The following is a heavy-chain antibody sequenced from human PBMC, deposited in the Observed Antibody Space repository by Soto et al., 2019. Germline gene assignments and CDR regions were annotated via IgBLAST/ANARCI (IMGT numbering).Heavy chain of an antibody. J-gene: IGHJ4*02. CDR1: GYTFTSYA. CDR2: INAGNGNT. CDR3: AGSGGGGSSSWPYDY. D-gene: IGHD6-13*01. Sequence: QVQLVQSGAEVKKPGASVKVSCKASGYTFTSYAMHWVRQAPGQRLEWMGWINAGNGNTKYSQKVQGRVTITRDTSAGTANMGMRSPRSEDTALYYCAGSGGGGSSSWPYDYWGQGTLVTVSS. V-gene: IGHV1-3*01.